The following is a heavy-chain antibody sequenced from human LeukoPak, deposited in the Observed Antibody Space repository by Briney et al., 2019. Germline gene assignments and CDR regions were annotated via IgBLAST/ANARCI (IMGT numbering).Heavy chain of an antibody. CDR1: GYTFTSYY. CDR3: ARAAYGDCPRH. CDR2: ISPTSGST. V-gene: IGHV1-46*01. J-gene: IGHJ4*02. D-gene: IGHD4-17*01. Sequence: ASVKVSCKASGYTFTSYYMHWVRQAPGQGLEWMGIISPTSGSTNYAQKFQGRMTMTRDTSASTVYMELSSLRSDDTAMYYCARAAYGDCPRHWGQGTLVTVSS.